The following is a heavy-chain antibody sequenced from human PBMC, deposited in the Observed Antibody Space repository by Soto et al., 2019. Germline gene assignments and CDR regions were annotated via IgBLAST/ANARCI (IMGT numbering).Heavy chain of an antibody. J-gene: IGHJ6*03. D-gene: IGHD3-10*01. V-gene: IGHV1-18*01. CDR1: GYTFTSYG. Sequence: QGQLVQSGAEVKKPGASVKVSCKASGYTFTSYGISWVRQAPGQGLEWMGRISAYNGNTNYAQKLQGRVTMTTDTSTSTAYMELRSLRSDDTAVYYCARDHPSVGSRMIYSHYYYYMDVWGKGTTVTVSS. CDR2: ISAYNGNT. CDR3: ARDHPSVGSRMIYSHYYYYMDV.